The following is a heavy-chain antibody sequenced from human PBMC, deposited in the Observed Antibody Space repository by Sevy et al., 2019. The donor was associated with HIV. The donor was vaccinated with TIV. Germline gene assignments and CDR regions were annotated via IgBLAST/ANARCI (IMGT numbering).Heavy chain of an antibody. D-gene: IGHD2-15*01. CDR3: ARAHIMCSGEDCSPGWFDP. CDR1: GFPFSNYW. V-gene: IGHV3-7*01. Sequence: GGSLRLSCAASGFPFSNYWMSWVRQAPGKGLEWVANINIDGSEKNYVEYVKGRSIISRDNAKNSLYLQMNSLTVEDTAIYYCARAHIMCSGEDCSPGWFDPWGPGTLVTVSS. CDR2: INIDGSEK. J-gene: IGHJ5*02.